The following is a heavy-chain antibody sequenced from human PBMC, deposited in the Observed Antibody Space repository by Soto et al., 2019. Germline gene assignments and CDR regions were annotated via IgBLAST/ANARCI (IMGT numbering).Heavy chain of an antibody. J-gene: IGHJ5*02. D-gene: IGHD6-19*01. V-gene: IGHV1-18*01. CDR1: GNTFTNFG. CDR2: ISAYTDDP. CDR3: ARSIAVAGRNWFDP. Sequence: ASVKVSCKASGNTFTNFGVTWVRQAPGQGLEWMGWISAYTDDPNYAQKFQGWVTMTRDTSISTAYMELSRLRSDDTAVYYCARSIAVAGRNWFDPWGQGTLVTVSS.